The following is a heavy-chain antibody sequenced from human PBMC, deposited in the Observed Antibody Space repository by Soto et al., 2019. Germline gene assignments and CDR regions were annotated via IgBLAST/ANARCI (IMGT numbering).Heavy chain of an antibody. D-gene: IGHD4-17*01. J-gene: IGHJ4*02. CDR2: IYYSGST. CDR3: ARDSYGDYYFDY. V-gene: IGHV4-59*01. Sequence: SETLSLTCTVSGGSISSYYWSWIRQPPGKGLEWIGYIYYSGSTNYNPSLKRRVTISVDTSKNQFSLKLSSVTAADPAVYYWARDSYGDYYFDYWGQGTLVTVSS. CDR1: GGSISSYY.